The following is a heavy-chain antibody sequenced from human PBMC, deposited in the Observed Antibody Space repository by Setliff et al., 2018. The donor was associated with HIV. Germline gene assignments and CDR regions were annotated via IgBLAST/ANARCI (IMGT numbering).Heavy chain of an antibody. D-gene: IGHD3-10*01. V-gene: IGHV4-39*01. CDR3: ARLSLSLVRGIINSGDRFFDY. CDR2: IYYSGTT. J-gene: IGHJ4*02. Sequence: SETLSLTCIVSGGSISSSSSYWGWIRQPPGKGLEWIGNIYYSGTTYYNPSLKSRVTISVDTSKNQFSLKLSSVTAADTAVYYCARLSLSLVRGIINSGDRFFDYWGQGSLVTVSS. CDR1: GGSISSSSSY.